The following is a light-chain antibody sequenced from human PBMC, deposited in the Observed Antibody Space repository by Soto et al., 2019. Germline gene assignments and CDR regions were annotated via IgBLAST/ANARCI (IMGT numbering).Light chain of an antibody. CDR2: DVS. Sequence: QSALTQPRSVSGSPGQSVTISCTGTSSDVGGYNYVSRYQQYPGKAPKLIIYDVSKRPSGVPDRFSGSKSGNTASLTISGLQAEDEADYYCCSYAGTYTLWVFGGGTKVTVL. V-gene: IGLV2-11*01. CDR3: CSYAGTYTLWV. J-gene: IGLJ3*02. CDR1: SSDVGGYNY.